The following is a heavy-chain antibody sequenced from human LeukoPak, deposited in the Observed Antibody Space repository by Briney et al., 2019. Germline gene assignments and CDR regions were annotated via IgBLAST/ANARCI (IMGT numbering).Heavy chain of an antibody. D-gene: IGHD6-13*01. Sequence: ASVKVSCKASGYTFTGYYIHWVRQAPGQGLEWMGWINPNSGGRSYAQKFQGRVIMTRDTSISTAYMELSSLRYDDTAVYYFARVIAAGGGHGMDVWGQGTTVTVSS. CDR1: GYTFTGYY. CDR2: INPNSGGR. J-gene: IGHJ6*02. V-gene: IGHV1-2*02. CDR3: ARVIAAGGGHGMDV.